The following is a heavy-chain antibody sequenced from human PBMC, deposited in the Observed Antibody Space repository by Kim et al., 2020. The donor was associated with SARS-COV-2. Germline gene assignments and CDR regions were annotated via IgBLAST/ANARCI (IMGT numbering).Heavy chain of an antibody. Sequence: GGSLRLSCAASGFTFSSYAMHWVRQAPGKGLEWVAVISYDGSNKYYADSVKGRFTISRDNSKNTLYLQMNSLRAEDTAVYYCARGDIVVVVAATGSRAFDIWGQGTMVTVSS. CDR3: ARGDIVVVVAATGSRAFDI. CDR1: GFTFSSYA. D-gene: IGHD2-15*01. V-gene: IGHV3-30-3*01. CDR2: ISYDGSNK. J-gene: IGHJ3*02.